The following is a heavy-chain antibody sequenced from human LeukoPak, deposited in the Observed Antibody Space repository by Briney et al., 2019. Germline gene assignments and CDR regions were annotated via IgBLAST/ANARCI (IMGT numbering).Heavy chain of an antibody. V-gene: IGHV4-59*01. CDR3: TRGSIAYYYMDV. J-gene: IGHJ6*03. CDR2: IYYSGST. Sequence: SETLSLTCTVSGGSISSYYWSWIRQPPGKGLEWIGNIYYSGSTNYNPSLKSRVTISVDTSKNQFSMKLSSVTAADTAVYYCTRGSIAYYYMDVWGKGTTVTISS. CDR1: GGSISSYY. D-gene: IGHD3-22*01.